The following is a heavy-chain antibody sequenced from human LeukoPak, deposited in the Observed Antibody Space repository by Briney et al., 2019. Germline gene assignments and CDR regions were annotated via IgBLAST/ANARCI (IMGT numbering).Heavy chain of an antibody. D-gene: IGHD1-26*01. V-gene: IGHV1-18*01. CDR2: ISGHNGNT. Sequence: ASVKVSCKASGYIFNSYGITWVRQAPGQGLEWMGWISGHNGNTNYAQKIQGRVTMTSDTTTSTAYMELRSLRSDDTAVYYCARGGTSWELAYYFDYXXQGTLVTVSS. J-gene: IGHJ4*02. CDR1: GYIFNSYG. CDR3: ARGGTSWELAYYFDY.